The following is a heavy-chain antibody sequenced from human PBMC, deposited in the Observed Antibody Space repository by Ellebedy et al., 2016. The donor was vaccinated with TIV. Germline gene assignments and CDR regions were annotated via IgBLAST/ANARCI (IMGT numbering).Heavy chain of an antibody. CDR3: TRGGLPTSSDY. D-gene: IGHD3-16*01. CDR2: INRDGSST. Sequence: GESLKISXTASGFTFSAYGMFWVRQVPGKGLEWVSHINRDGSSTTYADSVKGRITVSRDNAKNTLFLQMNSLRAEDTAVYYCTRGGLPTSSDYWGQGTLVTVSS. CDR1: GFTFSAYG. V-gene: IGHV3-74*01. J-gene: IGHJ4*02.